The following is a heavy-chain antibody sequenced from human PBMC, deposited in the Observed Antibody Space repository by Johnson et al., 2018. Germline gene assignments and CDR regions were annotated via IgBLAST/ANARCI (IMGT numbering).Heavy chain of an antibody. Sequence: VQLVQSGGGLVKPGGSLRLSCAASGFTFSNAWMSWVRQAPGKGLEWVGRIKSKTDGGTTDYAAPVKGRFTISRDDSKNTLYLQMNSLKTEDTAVYYCTTEAVGWYDSSVYYLDAVDIWGQGTMVTVSS. V-gene: IGHV3-15*01. CDR2: IKSKTDGGTT. CDR3: TTEAVGWYDSSVYYLDAVDI. CDR1: GFTFSNAW. D-gene: IGHD3-22*01. J-gene: IGHJ3*02.